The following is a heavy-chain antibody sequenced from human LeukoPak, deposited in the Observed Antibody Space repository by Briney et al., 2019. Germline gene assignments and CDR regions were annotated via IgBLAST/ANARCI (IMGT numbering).Heavy chain of an antibody. D-gene: IGHD5-18*01. CDR2: IYSSGST. J-gene: IGHJ4*02. V-gene: IGHV4-61*02. Sequence: PSQTLSLTCTVSGGSLSSGSYYWRWIRQPAGKGLEWIGRIYSSGSTNYNPSLKSRVTISVDKSKNQFSLKLISVTAADTAVYYCATKSDTPMGHFDYWGQGILVTVSS. CDR3: ATKSDTPMGHFDY. CDR1: GGSLSSGSYY.